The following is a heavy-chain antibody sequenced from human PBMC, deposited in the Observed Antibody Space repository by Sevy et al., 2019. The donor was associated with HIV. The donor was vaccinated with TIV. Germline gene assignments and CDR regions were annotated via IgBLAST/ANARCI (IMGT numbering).Heavy chain of an antibody. CDR3: ARGADDFWSGYQVDY. J-gene: IGHJ4*02. V-gene: IGHV3-21*01. CDR1: GFTFSSYS. D-gene: IGHD3-3*01. CDR2: ISSSSSYI. Sequence: GGSLRLSCAASGFTFSSYSMNWVRQAPGKGLEWVSSISSSSSYIYYAYSVKGRFTISRDNAKNSLYLQMNSLRAEDTAVYYCARGADDFWSGYQVDYWGQGPLVTVSS.